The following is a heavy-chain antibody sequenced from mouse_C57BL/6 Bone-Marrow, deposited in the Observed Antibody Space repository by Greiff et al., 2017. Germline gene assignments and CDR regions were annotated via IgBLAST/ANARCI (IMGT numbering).Heavy chain of an antibody. J-gene: IGHJ1*03. V-gene: IGHV1-80*01. CDR2: IYPGAGDT. Sequence: VKLQESGAELVKPGASVKISCKASGYAFSSYWMNWVKQRPGKGLEWIGQIYPGAGDTNYNGKFKGKATLTADKSSSTAYMQLSSLTSEDSAVYFCARRLLFSWYFDVWGTGTTVTVSS. D-gene: IGHD3-2*02. CDR1: GYAFSSYW. CDR3: ARRLLFSWYFDV.